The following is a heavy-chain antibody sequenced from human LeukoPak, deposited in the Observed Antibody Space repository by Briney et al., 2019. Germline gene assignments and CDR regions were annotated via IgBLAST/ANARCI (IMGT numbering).Heavy chain of an antibody. CDR2: ISSNGGDT. V-gene: IGHV3-64D*09. CDR3: VKLSSRVSQTIDY. Sequence: GGSLRLSCSASGFTFSSYAMHWVRQAPGKGLEYVSGISSNGGDTYYADSVKGRFTISRDNSKNTLYLQMSSLRAEDTAMYYCVKLSSRVSQTIDYWGRGTLVTVSS. J-gene: IGHJ4*02. CDR1: GFTFSSYA. D-gene: IGHD6-13*01.